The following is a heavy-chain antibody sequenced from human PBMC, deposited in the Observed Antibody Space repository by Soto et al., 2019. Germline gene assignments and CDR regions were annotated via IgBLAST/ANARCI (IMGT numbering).Heavy chain of an antibody. CDR1: GGSISSSSYY. J-gene: IGHJ5*02. D-gene: IGHD6-13*01. V-gene: IGHV4-39*07. Sequence: PSETLSLTCTVSGGSISSSSYYWGWIRQPPGKGLEWIGYIYYSGSTYYNPSLKSRVTISVDTSKNQFSLKLSSVTAADTAVYYCARVLPGYSSSWPNWFDPWGQGTLVTVSS. CDR2: IYYSGST. CDR3: ARVLPGYSSSWPNWFDP.